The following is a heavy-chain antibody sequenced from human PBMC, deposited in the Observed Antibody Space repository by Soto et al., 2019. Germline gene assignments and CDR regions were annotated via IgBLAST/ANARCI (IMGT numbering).Heavy chain of an antibody. CDR2: IYYSGST. D-gene: IGHD3-3*01. Sequence: SETLYLTCTVSGGSISSGDYYWSWIRQPPGKGLEWIGYIYYSGSTYYNPSLKIRFTISVDTSKNQFSLKLSSVTAADTAVYYCARDNILGILYGGMDVWGQGTTVTVSS. CDR1: GGSISSGDYY. CDR3: ARDNILGILYGGMDV. V-gene: IGHV4-30-4*01. J-gene: IGHJ6*02.